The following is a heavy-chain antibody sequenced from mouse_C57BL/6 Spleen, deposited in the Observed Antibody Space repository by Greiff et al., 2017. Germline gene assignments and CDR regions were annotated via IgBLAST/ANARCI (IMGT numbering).Heavy chain of an antibody. D-gene: IGHD2-4*01. CDR3: ARGYYDVLDY. CDR1: GYTFTSYW. V-gene: IGHV1-7*01. Sequence: VQLQQSGAELAKPGASVKLSCKASGYTFTSYWMHWVKQRPGQGLEWIGYINPSSGYTKYNQKFKDQAPLTADKSSSTAYMQLSSLTYEDAAVYYCARGYYDVLDYWGQGTSVTVSS. J-gene: IGHJ4*01. CDR2: INPSSGYT.